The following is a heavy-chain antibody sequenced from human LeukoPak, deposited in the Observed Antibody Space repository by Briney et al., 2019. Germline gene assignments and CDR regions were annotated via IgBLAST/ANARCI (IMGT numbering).Heavy chain of an antibody. CDR2: IGGDGGST. V-gene: IGHV3-43*02. CDR3: AKDLIAVAGTTEYFQH. D-gene: IGHD6-19*01. Sequence: GGSLRLSCAASGFTFDDYAMHWVRQAPGKGLEWVSLIGGDGGSTYYADSVKGRFTISRVNSKNSLYLQMNSLRTEDTALYYCAKDLIAVAGTTEYFQHWGQGTLVTVSS. CDR1: GFTFDDYA. J-gene: IGHJ1*01.